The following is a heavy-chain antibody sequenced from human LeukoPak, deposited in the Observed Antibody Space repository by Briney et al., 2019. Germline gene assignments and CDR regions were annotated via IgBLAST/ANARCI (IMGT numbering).Heavy chain of an antibody. Sequence: SETLSLTCTVSCGSISSSSYYWGWIRQPPGKGLEWIGSIYYIGSTYYNPSLKSRVTISVDTSKNQFSLKLSSVTAADTAVYYCASTRRAARPGFDYWGQGTLVTVSS. D-gene: IGHD6-6*01. V-gene: IGHV4-39*01. J-gene: IGHJ4*02. CDR3: ASTRRAARPGFDY. CDR2: IYYIGST. CDR1: CGSISSSSYY.